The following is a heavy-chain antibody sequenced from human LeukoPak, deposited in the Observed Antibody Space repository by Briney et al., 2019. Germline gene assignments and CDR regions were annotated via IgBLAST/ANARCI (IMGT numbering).Heavy chain of an antibody. CDR3: VRDRGTYRPIDY. V-gene: IGHV3-7*03. J-gene: IGHJ4*02. Sequence: GGSLRLSCGASGFIFSSYWMSWVRQAPGKGLEWVATTKLDGSEKYYVDSVKGRFTISRDNAKNSLYLQMNSLRAEDTAIYYCVRDRGTYRPIDYWGQGTLVTVSS. CDR1: GFIFSSYW. CDR2: TKLDGSEK. D-gene: IGHD1-26*01.